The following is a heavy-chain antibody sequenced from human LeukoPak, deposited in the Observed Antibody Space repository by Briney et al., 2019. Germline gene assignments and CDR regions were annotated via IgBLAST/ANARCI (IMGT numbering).Heavy chain of an antibody. Sequence: SETLSLTCAVSGDYISSSSYYWGWIRQSPGTGLKWIGDIYHSGRTYHNPSLKSRVAISIDTSKNQFSLRLRSMTAADTAVFYCARRRYYDSTGYFEWGRGTLVTVSS. V-gene: IGHV4-39*01. D-gene: IGHD3-22*01. CDR3: ARRRYYDSTGYFE. CDR2: IYHSGRT. J-gene: IGHJ1*01. CDR1: GDYISSSSYY.